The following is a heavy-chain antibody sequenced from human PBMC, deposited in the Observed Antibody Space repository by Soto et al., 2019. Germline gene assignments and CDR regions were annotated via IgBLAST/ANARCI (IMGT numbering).Heavy chain of an antibody. Sequence: EVQLLESGGGLVQPGGSLRLSCAASGFTFTNYAMSWVRQAPGKGLEWVSTISASGGSTYHADSVKGRFTISRDNSKNTLAMHMNSLRDEDTAAYYCANDMRGWGSYYIYGMDVWGQGTTVTVS. V-gene: IGHV3-23*01. CDR3: ANDMRGWGSYYIYGMDV. D-gene: IGHD3-10*01. J-gene: IGHJ6*02. CDR1: GFTFTNYA. CDR2: ISASGGST.